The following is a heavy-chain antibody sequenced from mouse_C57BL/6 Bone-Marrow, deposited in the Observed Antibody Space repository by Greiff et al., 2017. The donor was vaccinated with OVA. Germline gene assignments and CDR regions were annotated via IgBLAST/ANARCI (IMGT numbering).Heavy chain of an antibody. CDR3: ARDRTGRDFDY. V-gene: IGHV5-4*01. CDR1: GFTFSSYA. Sequence: EVKLVESGGGLVKPGGSLKLSCAASGFTFSSYAMSWVRQTPEKRLEWVATISDGGSSTYYPDNVKGRFTISRDNAKNNLYLQMSHLKSEDTAMYYCARDRTGRDFDYWGQGTTLTVSS. J-gene: IGHJ2*01. D-gene: IGHD4-1*01. CDR2: ISDGGSST.